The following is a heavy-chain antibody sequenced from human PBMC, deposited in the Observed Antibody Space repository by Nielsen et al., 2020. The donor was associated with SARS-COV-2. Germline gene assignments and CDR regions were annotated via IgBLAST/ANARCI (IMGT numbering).Heavy chain of an antibody. J-gene: IGHJ6*02. CDR2: IYYSGST. CDR1: GGSISSYY. V-gene: IGHV4-39*02. Sequence: SETLSLTCTVSGGSISSYYWGWIRQPPGKGLEWIGIIYYSGSTYYNPSLKSRVTISVDTSKNQFSLKLSSVTAADTAVYYCAREGYPYYYYGMDVWGQGTTVTVSS. D-gene: IGHD2-2*01. CDR3: AREGYPYYYYGMDV.